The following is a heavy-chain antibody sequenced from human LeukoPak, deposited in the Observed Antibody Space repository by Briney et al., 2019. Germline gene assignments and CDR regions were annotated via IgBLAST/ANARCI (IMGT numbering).Heavy chain of an antibody. CDR1: GFSFSSYS. Sequence: GGSLRLSCGAPGFSFSSYSMNWVRQAPGRGLEWVSSISGSGNYIYYADSVKGRFTISRDSAENSLYLQMNSLGAEDTAVYYCARGLYYYGTDAFDIWGQGTMVTVS. V-gene: IGHV3-21*01. J-gene: IGHJ3*02. D-gene: IGHD3-16*01. CDR2: ISGSGNYI. CDR3: ARGLYYYGTDAFDI.